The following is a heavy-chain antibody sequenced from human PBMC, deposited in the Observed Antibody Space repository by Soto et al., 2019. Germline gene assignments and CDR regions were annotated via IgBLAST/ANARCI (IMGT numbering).Heavy chain of an antibody. D-gene: IGHD5-12*01. V-gene: IGHV3-23*01. Sequence: EVQLLESGGGLVQPGGSLRLSCAASGFTFRSYGMSWVRQAPGKGLEWVSAISGSGGNTFYADSVRGRFTISRDNSEYTLYVQMNSLRAEDTALYYCAKGIYSAYAKGANDIWGRGTMVTVSS. CDR1: GFTFRSYG. CDR3: AKGIYSAYAKGANDI. J-gene: IGHJ3*02. CDR2: ISGSGGNT.